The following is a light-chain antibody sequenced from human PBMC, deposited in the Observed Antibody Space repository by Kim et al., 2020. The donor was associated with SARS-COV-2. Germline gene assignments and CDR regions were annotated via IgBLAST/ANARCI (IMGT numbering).Light chain of an antibody. CDR3: TAYTTTTWV. J-gene: IGLJ3*02. CDR1: SSDVGGYKH. CDR2: DVS. Sequence: PGQSITISCPGTSSDVGGYKHGSWYQQHPGKAPKLMIYDVSKRPSEVSNRFSGSKSANTASLTISGLQAEDEADYYCTAYTTTTWVFGGGTQLTVL. V-gene: IGLV2-14*04.